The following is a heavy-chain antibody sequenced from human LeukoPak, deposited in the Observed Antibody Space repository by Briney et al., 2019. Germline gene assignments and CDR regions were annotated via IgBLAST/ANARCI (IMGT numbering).Heavy chain of an antibody. V-gene: IGHV3-7*01. CDR2: IKQAGTEK. J-gene: IGHJ4*02. Sequence: GGSLRLSCAASGFTFSTFWMSWVRQAPGKGLEWLANIKQAGTEKYYVDSVKGRFTISRDDAGNSLYLQMNSLRAEDTAVYYCVSWELLSGRRTEPGDYWGQGTLVTVSS. CDR3: VSWELLSGRRTEPGDY. D-gene: IGHD1-26*01. CDR1: GFTFSTFW.